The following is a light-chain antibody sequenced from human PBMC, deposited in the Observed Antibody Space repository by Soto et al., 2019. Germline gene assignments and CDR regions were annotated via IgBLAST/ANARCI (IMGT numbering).Light chain of an antibody. Sequence: EFVLTQSPGTLSLSPGERATLSCLASQRVSSTYLAWYQQKPGQAPRLLIYGASTRATGTPARFSGSGSGAEFTLTISSLQSEDFALYFCQQYNKWPLITFGQGTRLEIK. V-gene: IGKV3D-15*01. CDR2: GAS. CDR1: QRVSSTY. J-gene: IGKJ5*01. CDR3: QQYNKWPLIT.